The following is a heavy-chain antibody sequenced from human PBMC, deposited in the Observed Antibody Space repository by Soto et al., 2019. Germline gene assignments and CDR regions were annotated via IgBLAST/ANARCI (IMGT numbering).Heavy chain of an antibody. CDR3: ARGAPSDYGDYAGVFDY. Sequence: PSETLSLTCNVFPGSIYDYYWSWIRQTPGMRLGWIGFVYSGGSAMYNPSFKSRVIISLETSKNQFSLRLSSVTAADTAVYYCARGAPSDYGDYAGVFDYWGQGNMVTVSS. V-gene: IGHV4-59*12. CDR1: PGSIYDYY. CDR2: VYSGGSA. D-gene: IGHD4-17*01. J-gene: IGHJ4*02.